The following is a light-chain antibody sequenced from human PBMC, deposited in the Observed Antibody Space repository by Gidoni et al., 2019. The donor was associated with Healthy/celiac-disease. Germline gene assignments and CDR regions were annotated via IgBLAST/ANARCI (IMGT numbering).Light chain of an antibody. Sequence: DIQLTQSPSSVSASVGDRVTITCRASQGISSWLAWDQQKPGKAPKLLIYAASSLQRGVPSRFSGSGSGTDVTLTSSSLQPEDFATYYCQQANSFPWTFGQGTKVEIK. V-gene: IGKV1-12*01. J-gene: IGKJ1*01. CDR2: AAS. CDR1: QGISSW. CDR3: QQANSFPWT.